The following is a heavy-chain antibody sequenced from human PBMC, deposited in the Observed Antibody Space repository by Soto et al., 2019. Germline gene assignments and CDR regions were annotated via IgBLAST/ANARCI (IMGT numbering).Heavy chain of an antibody. CDR1: VFTVENYA. CDR2: ISWNSGSI. Sequence: GGSMQLASAASVFTVENYAVHWVRQAPGKGLELVSAISWNSGSIGYADSVKGRFTISRDNAKNSLYLQMNSLRAEDTALYYCAKDIRRDDFWSGSYSDRVYAFDIWGQRTMVTVSS. J-gene: IGHJ3*02. V-gene: IGHV3-9*01. D-gene: IGHD3-3*01. CDR3: AKDIRRDDFWSGSYSDRVYAFDI.